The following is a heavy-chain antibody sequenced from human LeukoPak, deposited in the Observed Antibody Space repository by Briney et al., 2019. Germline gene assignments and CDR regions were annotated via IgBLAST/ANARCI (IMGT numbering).Heavy chain of an antibody. CDR2: IYYSGST. V-gene: IGHV4-30-4*01. J-gene: IGHJ3*02. CDR1: GGSISSNDYY. Sequence: SETLSLTCTVSGGSISSNDYYWSWIRQAPGKGLEWIGYIYYSGSTFYNPSLKSRVTISVETSKDQFSLKLSSVTAADTAVYYCARDNRYFDIWGQGTMVTVSS. CDR3: ARDNRYFDI. D-gene: IGHD5-18*01.